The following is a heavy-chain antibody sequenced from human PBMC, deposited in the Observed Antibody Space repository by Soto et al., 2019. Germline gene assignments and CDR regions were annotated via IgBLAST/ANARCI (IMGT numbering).Heavy chain of an antibody. V-gene: IGHV3-48*03. J-gene: IGHJ6*02. CDR1: GFTFSSYE. Sequence: PGGSLRLSCAASGFTFSSYEMNWVRQAPGKGLEWVSYISSSGSTIYYADSVKGRFTISRDNAKNSLYLQMNSLRAEDTAVYYCARALWCTLGEYLCGMDVWGQGTTVTVSS. D-gene: IGHD2-8*01. CDR2: ISSSGSTI. CDR3: ARALWCTLGEYLCGMDV.